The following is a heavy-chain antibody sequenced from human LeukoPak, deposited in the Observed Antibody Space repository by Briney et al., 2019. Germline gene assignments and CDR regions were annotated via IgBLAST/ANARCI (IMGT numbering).Heavy chain of an antibody. Sequence: GGSLRLSCAASGFTFNNYEVNWVRQAPGKGLEWVSYISSSGSTIYYADSVKGRFTISRDNAKNSLYLQMNSLRAEDTAVYYCARDSAARGDYWGQGALVTVSS. J-gene: IGHJ4*02. CDR2: ISSSGSTI. V-gene: IGHV3-48*03. CDR1: GFTFNNYE. CDR3: ARDSAARGDY. D-gene: IGHD6-6*01.